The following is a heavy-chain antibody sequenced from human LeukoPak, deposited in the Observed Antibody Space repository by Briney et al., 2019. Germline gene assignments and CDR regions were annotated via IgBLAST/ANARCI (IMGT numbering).Heavy chain of an antibody. J-gene: IGHJ3*02. Sequence: GGSLRLSCAASGFTFSSYEMNWVRQAPGKGLEWVSYISSSGSTIYYADSVKGRFTISRDNAKNSLYLQMNSLRAADTAVYYCAGAYCGGDCYSGRAFDIWGQGTMVTVSS. CDR2: ISSSGSTI. D-gene: IGHD2-21*02. CDR1: GFTFSSYE. CDR3: AGAYCGGDCYSGRAFDI. V-gene: IGHV3-48*03.